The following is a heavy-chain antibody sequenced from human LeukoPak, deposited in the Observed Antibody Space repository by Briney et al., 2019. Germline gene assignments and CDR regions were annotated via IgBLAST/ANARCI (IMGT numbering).Heavy chain of an antibody. CDR2: IYYSGST. Sequence: TSETLSLTCTVSGGSISSSSYYWGWIRQPPGKGLEWIGSIYYSGSTYYNPSLKSRVTISVDTSKNQFSLKLSSVTAADTAVYYCARLGGWPTYYYYYGMDVWGQGTTVTVSS. J-gene: IGHJ6*02. V-gene: IGHV4-39*01. CDR1: GGSISSSSYY. CDR3: ARLGGWPTYYYYYGMDV. D-gene: IGHD6-19*01.